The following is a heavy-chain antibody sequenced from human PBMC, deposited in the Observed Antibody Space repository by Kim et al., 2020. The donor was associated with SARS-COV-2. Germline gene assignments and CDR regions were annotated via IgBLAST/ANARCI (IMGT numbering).Heavy chain of an antibody. Sequence: YNPSLKSPVAISVETSKHQFSLKLGSLTDADTAVYYCARAVAARNGFDPWGQGTLVTVSS. CDR3: ARAVAARNGFDP. D-gene: IGHD6-6*01. J-gene: IGHJ5*02. V-gene: IGHV4-34*01.